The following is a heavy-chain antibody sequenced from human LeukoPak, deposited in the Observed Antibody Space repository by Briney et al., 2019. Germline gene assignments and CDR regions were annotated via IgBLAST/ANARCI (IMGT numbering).Heavy chain of an antibody. Sequence: PGGSLRLSCAASGFPFSSYDMNWVRQAPGKGLEWVSAISGSGGSTYYADSVKGRFTISRDNSKNTLYLQMNSLRAEDTAVYHCAEGLGGGIAARYFDYWGQGTLVTVSS. V-gene: IGHV3-23*01. CDR3: AEGLGGGIAARYFDY. J-gene: IGHJ4*02. CDR2: ISGSGGST. CDR1: GFPFSSYD. D-gene: IGHD6-6*01.